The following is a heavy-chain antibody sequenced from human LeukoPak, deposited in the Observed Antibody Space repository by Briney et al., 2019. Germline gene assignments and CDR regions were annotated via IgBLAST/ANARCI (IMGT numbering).Heavy chain of an antibody. J-gene: IGHJ4*02. CDR3: ARGPRGNYVQHFDY. D-gene: IGHD1-7*01. CDR2: ISSSSSYI. Sequence: GGSLRLSCAASGFIFSTYSMNWVRQAPGKGLEWVSSISSSSSYIYYADSVKGRFTISRDNAKNSLYLQMNSLRAEDTAVYYCARGPRGNYVQHFDYWGQGTLVTVSS. CDR1: GFIFSTYS. V-gene: IGHV3-21*01.